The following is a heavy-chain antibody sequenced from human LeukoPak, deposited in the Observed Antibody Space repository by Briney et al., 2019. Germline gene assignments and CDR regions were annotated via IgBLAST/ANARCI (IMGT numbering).Heavy chain of an antibody. D-gene: IGHD5-12*01. V-gene: IGHV3-21*01. CDR3: AREGDSGYVELDY. CDR1: GFTLSSYG. CDR2: ISSSSSYI. Sequence: GGSLRLSCAASGFTLSSYGMHWVRQAPGKGLEWVSSISSSSSYIYYADSVKGRFTISRDNANNSLYLQMNSLRAEDTAVYYRAREGDSGYVELDYWGQGTLVTVSS. J-gene: IGHJ4*02.